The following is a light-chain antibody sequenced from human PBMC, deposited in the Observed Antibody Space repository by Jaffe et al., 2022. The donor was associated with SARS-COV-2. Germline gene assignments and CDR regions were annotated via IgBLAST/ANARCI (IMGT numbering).Light chain of an antibody. Sequence: DIQMTQSPSSLSASVGDRVTITCRASQSISSYLNWYQQKPGKAPKLLIYAASSLQSGVPSRFSGSGSGTDFTLTISSLQPEDFATYYCQSGITFGQGTRLEIK. CDR2: AAS. CDR3: QSGIT. V-gene: IGKV1-39*01. CDR1: QSISSY. J-gene: IGKJ5*01.